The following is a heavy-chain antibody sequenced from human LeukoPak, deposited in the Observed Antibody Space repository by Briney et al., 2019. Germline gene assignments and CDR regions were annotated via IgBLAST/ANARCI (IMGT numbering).Heavy chain of an antibody. CDR1: GYTFTGYW. CDR3: ARLAPDYADYWFDP. Sequence: GESLKISCKGSGYTFTGYWIGWVRQMPGKGLEWMGIIYPTDSITRYSPSFQGHVSISVDTSINTAYLQWASLRPSDTAMYFCARLAPDYADYWFDPWGQGTLVTVSS. CDR2: IYPTDSIT. J-gene: IGHJ5*02. V-gene: IGHV5-51*01. D-gene: IGHD4-17*01.